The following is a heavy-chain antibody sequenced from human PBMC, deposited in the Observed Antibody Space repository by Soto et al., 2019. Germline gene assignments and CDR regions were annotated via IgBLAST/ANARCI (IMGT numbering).Heavy chain of an antibody. D-gene: IGHD6-6*01. V-gene: IGHV3-23*01. CDR3: AKGSSSSSLSLYYYYGMDV. CDR1: GFTFSSYA. Sequence: GGSLRLSCAASGFTFSSYAMSWVRQAPGKGLEWVSAISGSGGSTYYADSVKGRFTISRDNSKNTLYLQMNSLRAEDTAVYYCAKGSSSSSLSLYYYYGMDVWGQGTTVTVSS. CDR2: ISGSGGST. J-gene: IGHJ6*02.